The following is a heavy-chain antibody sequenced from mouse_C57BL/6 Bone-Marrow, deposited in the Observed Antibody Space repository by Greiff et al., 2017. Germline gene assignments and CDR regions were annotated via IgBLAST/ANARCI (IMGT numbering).Heavy chain of an antibody. CDR2: IHPSDSDT. CDR3: ATNYYRTDDAMDY. J-gene: IGHJ4*01. CDR1: GYTFTSYW. V-gene: IGHV1-74*01. D-gene: IGHD2-14*01. Sequence: QVQLQQSGAELVKPGASVKVSCKASGYTFTSYWMHWVKQRPGQGLEWIGRIHPSDSDTNYNQKFKGKATLTVEKSSSTAYMQLSSLTSEDSAVYYCATNYYRTDDAMDYWGQGTSVTVSS.